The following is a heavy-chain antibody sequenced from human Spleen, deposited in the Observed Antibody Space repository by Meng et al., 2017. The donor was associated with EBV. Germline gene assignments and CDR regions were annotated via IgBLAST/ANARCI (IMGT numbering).Heavy chain of an antibody. V-gene: IGHV1-2*06. CDR2: INPNSGGT. Sequence: QVQVGQSGAGVKKPGASVKVSCKASEYTFTGYYIHWVRQAPGQGLEWMGRINPNSGGTNYAQKFQGRVTMTRDTSISTAYMELSKLRSDDTAVYYCASQYTYGFNYWGQGTLVTVSS. CDR3: ASQYTYGFNY. J-gene: IGHJ4*02. D-gene: IGHD5-18*01. CDR1: EYTFTGYY.